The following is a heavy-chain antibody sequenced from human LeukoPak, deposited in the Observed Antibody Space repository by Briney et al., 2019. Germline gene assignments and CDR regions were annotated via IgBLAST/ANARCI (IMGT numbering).Heavy chain of an antibody. CDR3: ARDRSMAAATPTGWFDP. CDR2: INTNTGNP. V-gene: IGHV7-4-1*02. Sequence: ASVKVSCKASGYTFTSYAMNWVRQAPGQGLEWMGWINTNTGNPTYAQGFTGRFVFSLDTSVSTAYLQISSLKAEDTAVYYCARDRSMAAATPTGWFDPWGQGTLVTVSS. D-gene: IGHD2-15*01. CDR1: GYTFTSYA. J-gene: IGHJ5*02.